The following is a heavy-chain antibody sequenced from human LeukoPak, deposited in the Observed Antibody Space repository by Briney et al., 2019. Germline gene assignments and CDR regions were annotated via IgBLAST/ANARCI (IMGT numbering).Heavy chain of an antibody. D-gene: IGHD3-9*01. V-gene: IGHV3-30*14. CDR1: GFTFSTYP. J-gene: IGHJ4*02. Sequence: GGSLRLSCEASGFTFSTYPMHWVRQAPDKGLEWVAMISHHGSNEYYADSVKGRFTISRDNAKNTLYLQMNNPRVEDTAIYYCARVHDTSGYYHYFDSWGQGTLVTVSS. CDR2: ISHHGSNE. CDR3: ARVHDTSGYYHYFDS.